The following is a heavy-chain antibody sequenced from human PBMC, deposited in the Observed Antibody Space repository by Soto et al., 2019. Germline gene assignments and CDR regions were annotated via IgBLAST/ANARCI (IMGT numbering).Heavy chain of an antibody. J-gene: IGHJ6*02. D-gene: IGHD1-26*01. CDR2: IDPSDPYT. V-gene: IGHV5-10-1*01. CDR3: ARTIVGATHYYYYGMDV. Sequence: KGLEWMGRIDPSDPYTNYSPSFQGHVTISADKSISTAYLQWSSLKASDTAMYYCARTIVGATHYYYYGMDVWGQGTTVTVSS.